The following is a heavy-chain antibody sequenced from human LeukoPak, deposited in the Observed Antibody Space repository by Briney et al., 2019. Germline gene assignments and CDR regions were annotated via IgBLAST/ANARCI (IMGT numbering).Heavy chain of an antibody. CDR3: TTEEENWKATSH. D-gene: IGHD1-1*01. J-gene: IGHJ4*02. V-gene: IGHV3-49*04. Sequence: GGSLRLSCTASGLTFGDYAMSWVRQAPGKGLGWVGFIRSKAYGGTTEYAASVKGRFTISRDDSKNTLYLQMNSLKTEDTAVYYCTTEEENWKATSHWGQGTLVTVSS. CDR2: IRSKAYGGTT. CDR1: GLTFGDYA.